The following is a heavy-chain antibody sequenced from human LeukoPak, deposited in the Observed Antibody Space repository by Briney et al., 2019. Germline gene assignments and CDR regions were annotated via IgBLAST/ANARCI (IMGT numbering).Heavy chain of an antibody. CDR2: ITRSSRYI. CDR3: AQCSGRI. D-gene: IGHD6-19*01. Sequence: GRSLTLSRAPAGFTFSSYSINWVRPPPGNWLELVSSITRSSRYIYSAASVKARFTISRDNAKNSLYLQISSLSAEDTAVYYCAQCSGRIWGQGALVTVSS. CDR1: GFTFSSYS. V-gene: IGHV3-21*01. J-gene: IGHJ1*01.